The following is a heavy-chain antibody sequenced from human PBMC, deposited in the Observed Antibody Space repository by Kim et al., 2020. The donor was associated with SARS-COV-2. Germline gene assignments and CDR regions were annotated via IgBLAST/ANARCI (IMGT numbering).Heavy chain of an antibody. CDR1: GGSISSYY. CDR3: ARHVIRTYYFDY. Sequence: SETLSLTCTVSGGSISSYYWSWIRQPPGKGLEWIGYIYYSGSTNYNPSLKSRVTISVDTSKNQFSLKLSSVTAADTAVYYCARHVIRTYYFDYWGQGTLVTVSS. V-gene: IGHV4-59*08. D-gene: IGHD3-16*02. J-gene: IGHJ4*02. CDR2: IYYSGST.